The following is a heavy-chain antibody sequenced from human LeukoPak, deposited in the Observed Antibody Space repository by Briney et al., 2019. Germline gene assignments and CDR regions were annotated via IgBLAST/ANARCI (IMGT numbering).Heavy chain of an antibody. D-gene: IGHD5-18*01. Sequence: PGGSLRLSCAASGFTFSSYGMHWVRQAPGKGLEWVAVIWYDGSNKYYADSVKGRFTISRDNSKNTLYLQMNSLRAEDTAVYYCAREPSRGYGYGPYYYYGMDVWGQGTTVTVSS. CDR3: AREPSRGYGYGPYYYYGMDV. CDR1: GFTFSSYG. V-gene: IGHV3-33*08. J-gene: IGHJ6*02. CDR2: IWYDGSNK.